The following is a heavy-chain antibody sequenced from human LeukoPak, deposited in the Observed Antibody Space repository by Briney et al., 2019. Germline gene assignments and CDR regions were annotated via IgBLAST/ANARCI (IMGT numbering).Heavy chain of an antibody. CDR1: GFTFSSYA. Sequence: PGGSLRLSCAASGFTFSSYAMHWVRQAPGKGLEWVAVISYDGSNKYYADSVKGRFTISRDNSKNTLYLQMNSLRAEDTAVYYCANAYYYDSSGYYAPFDYWGQGTLVTVSS. CDR2: ISYDGSNK. V-gene: IGHV3-30-3*01. J-gene: IGHJ4*02. D-gene: IGHD3-22*01. CDR3: ANAYYYDSSGYYAPFDY.